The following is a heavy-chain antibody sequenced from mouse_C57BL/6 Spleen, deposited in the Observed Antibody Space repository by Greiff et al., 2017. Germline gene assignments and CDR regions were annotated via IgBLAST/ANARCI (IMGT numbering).Heavy chain of an antibody. CDR2: IHPNSGST. CDR3: ASDWATWFAY. D-gene: IGHD4-1*01. Sequence: VQLQQSGAELVKPGASVKLSCKASGYTFTSYWMHWVKQRPGQGLEWIGMIHPNSGSTNYNEKFKSKATLTVDKSSSTAYMQLSSLTSEDSAVYYCASDWATWFAYWGQGTLVTVSA. V-gene: IGHV1-64*01. CDR1: GYTFTSYW. J-gene: IGHJ3*01.